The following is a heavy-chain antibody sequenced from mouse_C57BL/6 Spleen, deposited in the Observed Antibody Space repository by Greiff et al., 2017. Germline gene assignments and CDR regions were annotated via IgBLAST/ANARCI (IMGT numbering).Heavy chain of an antibody. CDR3: ARSILSDYFDY. Sequence: VQLQQSGPELVKPGASVKISCKASGYTFTDYYMNWVKQSHGKSLEWIGDINPNNGGTSYNQKFKGKATLTVDKSSSTAYMELRSLTSEDSAVYYCARSILSDYFDYWGQGTTLTVSS. J-gene: IGHJ2*01. CDR1: GYTFTDYY. CDR2: INPNNGGT. V-gene: IGHV1-26*01.